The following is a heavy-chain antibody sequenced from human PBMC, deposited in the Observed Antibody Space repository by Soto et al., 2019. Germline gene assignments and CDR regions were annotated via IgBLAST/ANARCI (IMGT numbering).Heavy chain of an antibody. CDR1: GFTFSSYW. D-gene: IGHD6-13*01. CDR2: IKSDGSST. Sequence: EVQLVESGGGLVQPGGSLRVSCAASGFTFSSYWMHWVRQAPGKGLVWVSRIKSDGSSTNYADSVKGRFTISRDNVKNTLYLQMNSLRAEDTAVYYVARGGPSSSSSWYPYWGQGTLVTVSS. V-gene: IGHV3-74*01. CDR3: ARGGPSSSSSWYPY. J-gene: IGHJ4*02.